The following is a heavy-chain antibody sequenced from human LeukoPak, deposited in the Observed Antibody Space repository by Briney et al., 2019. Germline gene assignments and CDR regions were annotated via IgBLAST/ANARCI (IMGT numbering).Heavy chain of an antibody. J-gene: IGHJ4*02. D-gene: IGHD3-10*01. CDR1: GFTFSSYW. CDR2: INKDGSGK. CDR3: ARVRSITIVRGGYFDY. Sequence: GGSLRLSCAASGFTFSSYWMSWVRQAQGQGLEGVANINKDGSGKYYVDSVMGRFTISRDNAKNSLYLQMNSLTAEDTAVYYCARVRSITIVRGGYFDYWGQGTLVTVSS. V-gene: IGHV3-7*01.